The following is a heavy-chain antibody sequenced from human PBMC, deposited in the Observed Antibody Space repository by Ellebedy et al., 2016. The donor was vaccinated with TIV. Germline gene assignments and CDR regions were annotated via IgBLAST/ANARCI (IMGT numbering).Heavy chain of an antibody. CDR1: GFTVSDKY. CDR2: LYSGCST. Sequence: GESLKISCAVSGFTVSDKYMSWVRQAPGKGLEWVSVLYSGCSTYYADSVKGRFTISRDNSKNTLYLQMNSLRAEDTAIYYCASDLESMTATSLGWGQGTLVTVSS. D-gene: IGHD2-21*02. CDR3: ASDLESMTATSLG. V-gene: IGHV3-53*01. J-gene: IGHJ4*02.